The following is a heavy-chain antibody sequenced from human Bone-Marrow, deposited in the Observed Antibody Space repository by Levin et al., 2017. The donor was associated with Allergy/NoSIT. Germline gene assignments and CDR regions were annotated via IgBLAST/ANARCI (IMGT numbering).Heavy chain of an antibody. CDR2: ITWNSRRI. Sequence: PGGSLRLSCTTAGFTFDDYALHWVRQAPGKGLEWLAGITWNSRRIDYAESVRGRFTISRDNAKNSLYLQMYSLRSEDTDLYVCAKAEWERSSLDGFDVWGQGIMVTVSS. CDR1: GFTFDDYA. CDR3: AKAEWERSSLDGFDV. D-gene: IGHD6-6*01. J-gene: IGHJ3*01. V-gene: IGHV3-9*01.